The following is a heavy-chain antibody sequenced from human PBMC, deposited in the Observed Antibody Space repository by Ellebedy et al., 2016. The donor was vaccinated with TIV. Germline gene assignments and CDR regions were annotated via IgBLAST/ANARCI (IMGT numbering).Heavy chain of an antibody. Sequence: SETLSLXXTVSGGSISSSSYYWGWIRQPPGKGLEWIGSIYYSGSTYYNPSLKSRVTISVDTSKNQFSLKLSSVTAADTAVYYCARGTDRRDYYYYYMDVWGKGTTVTVSS. V-gene: IGHV4-39*07. J-gene: IGHJ6*03. CDR2: IYYSGST. D-gene: IGHD1-14*01. CDR1: GGSISSSSYY. CDR3: ARGTDRRDYYYYYMDV.